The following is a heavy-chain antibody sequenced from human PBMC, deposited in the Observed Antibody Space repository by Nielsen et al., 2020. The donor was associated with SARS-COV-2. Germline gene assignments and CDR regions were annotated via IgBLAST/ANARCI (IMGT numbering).Heavy chain of an antibody. CDR3: AKDGHSSGWYGAPDY. CDR1: EFTFDDYA. CDR2: ISWNSGSI. D-gene: IGHD6-19*01. Sequence: SLKISCAASEFTFDDYAMHWVRQAPGKGLEWVSGISWNSGSIGYADSVKGRFTISRDNAKNSLYLQMNSLRAEDTALYYCAKDGHSSGWYGAPDYWGQGTLVTVSS. V-gene: IGHV3-9*01. J-gene: IGHJ4*02.